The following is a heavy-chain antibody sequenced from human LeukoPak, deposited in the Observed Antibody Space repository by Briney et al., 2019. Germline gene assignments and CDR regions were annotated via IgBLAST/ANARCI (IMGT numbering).Heavy chain of an antibody. CDR3: ARDLGSDSGYASDY. J-gene: IGHJ4*02. V-gene: IGHV3-21*01. Sequence: SGGSLRLSCAASGFTFSSYSMNWVRQAPGKGLEWVSSISSSSSYIYYAGSVKGRFTISRDNAKNSLYLQMNSLRAEDTAVYYCARDLGSDSGYASDYWGQGTLVSVSS. D-gene: IGHD5-12*01. CDR2: ISSSSSYI. CDR1: GFTFSSYS.